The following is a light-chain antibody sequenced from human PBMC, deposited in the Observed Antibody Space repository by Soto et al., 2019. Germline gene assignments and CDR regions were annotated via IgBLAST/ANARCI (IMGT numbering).Light chain of an antibody. J-gene: IGKJ1*01. CDR3: QQSYSAPPT. CDR1: QSISSY. Sequence: DIQMTQSPSSLSASVGDRVTITCRASQSISSYLNWYQQKPGKAPKVLIYAASSLQSGVPSMFSGSGSGTDFTLTINSLQPEDFATYYCQQSYSAPPTFGQGTKVEIK. CDR2: AAS. V-gene: IGKV1-39*01.